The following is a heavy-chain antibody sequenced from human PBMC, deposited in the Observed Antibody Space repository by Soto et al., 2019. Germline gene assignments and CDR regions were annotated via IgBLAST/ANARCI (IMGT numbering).Heavy chain of an antibody. CDR3: VREERIAAPQLDY. V-gene: IGHV4-30-4*01. D-gene: IGHD6-6*01. J-gene: IGHJ4*02. CDR2: IHNSGTS. Sequence: SETLSLTCTVSGGSIKSSDYRWSWTRQSPAKGLEWIGYIHNSGTSFYNPSLRGRVTVTLDTSRSQFSLTLASVTAADTAVYYCVREERIAAPQLDYWGQGIPVTVSS. CDR1: GGSIKSSDYR.